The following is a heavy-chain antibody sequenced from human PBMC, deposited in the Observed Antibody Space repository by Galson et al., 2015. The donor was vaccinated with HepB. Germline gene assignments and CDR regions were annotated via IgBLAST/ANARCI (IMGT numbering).Heavy chain of an antibody. CDR3: ARDPRITGGSHYFDS. V-gene: IGHV4-39*07. Sequence: ETLSLTCTVSGGSISSHLHYWDWVRQPPGKGLEWVGNTFYTGTAYSNPSLTDRVAISVDTSKNQFSLQLTSVTAADTAVYYCARDPRITGGSHYFDSWGQGILVTVSP. CDR2: TFYTGTA. D-gene: IGHD1-20*01. CDR1: GGSISSHLHY. J-gene: IGHJ4*02.